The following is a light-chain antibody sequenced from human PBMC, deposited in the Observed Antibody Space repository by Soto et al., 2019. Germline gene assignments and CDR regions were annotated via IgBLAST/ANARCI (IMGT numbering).Light chain of an antibody. Sequence: EIVLTQSPATLSLSPGERATLSCRASQSVSSYLAWYQQKPGQAPRLLIYDASNRATGIPPRFSGSGSGTDFTLTISSLEPEDFAVYYCQPRSNWPWTFGQWTKGEIK. CDR3: QPRSNWPWT. V-gene: IGKV3-11*01. CDR1: QSVSSY. J-gene: IGKJ1*01. CDR2: DAS.